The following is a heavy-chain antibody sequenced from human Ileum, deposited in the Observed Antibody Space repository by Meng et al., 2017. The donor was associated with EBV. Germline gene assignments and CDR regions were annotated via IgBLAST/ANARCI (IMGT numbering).Heavy chain of an antibody. CDR1: GDSLSSSNHW. V-gene: IGHV4-39*01. Sequence: QSPGPGLVKPSEPPCLTCAVSGDSLSSSNHWWGWIRQPPGKGLEWVGTIYYSGSTFYNPSLKSRVTISLDTSKNQFSLKVSSVTAADTAVYYCARRYYGVPFDNWGQGTLVTVSS. CDR2: IYYSGST. J-gene: IGHJ4*02. CDR3: ARRYYGVPFDN. D-gene: IGHD3-3*01.